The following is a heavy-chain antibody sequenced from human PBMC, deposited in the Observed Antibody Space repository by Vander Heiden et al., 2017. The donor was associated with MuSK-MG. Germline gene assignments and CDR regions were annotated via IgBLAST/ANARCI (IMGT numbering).Heavy chain of an antibody. Sequence: EVQLLESGGGLVQPGGSLRLSCAASGFTFSSYAMSWVRQDPGKGLEWVSAISGSGGSTYYADSVKGRFTISRDNSKNTLYLQMNSLRAEDTAVYYCAKDLSDVVVPAATDAFDIWGQGTMVTVSS. CDR2: ISGSGGST. CDR3: AKDLSDVVVPAATDAFDI. J-gene: IGHJ3*02. D-gene: IGHD2-2*01. V-gene: IGHV3-23*01. CDR1: GFTFSSYA.